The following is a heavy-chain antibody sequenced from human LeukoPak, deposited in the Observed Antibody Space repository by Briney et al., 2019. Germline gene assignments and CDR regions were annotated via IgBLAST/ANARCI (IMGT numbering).Heavy chain of an antibody. Sequence: SETLSLTCTVSGGSISSYYWSWIRQPAGKGLEWIGRIYTSGSTNYNPSLKSRVTISVDTSKNQFSLKLSSVTAADTAVYYCARVICSGGSCYSGFDYWGQGTLVTVSS. CDR2: IYTSGST. V-gene: IGHV4-4*07. CDR1: GGSISSYY. CDR3: ARVICSGGSCYSGFDY. J-gene: IGHJ4*02. D-gene: IGHD2-15*01.